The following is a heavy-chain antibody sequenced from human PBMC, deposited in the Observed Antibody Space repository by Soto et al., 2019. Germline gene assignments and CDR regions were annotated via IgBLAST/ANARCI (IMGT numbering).Heavy chain of an antibody. CDR2: IYSGGST. CDR3: ARDPWAADY. J-gene: IGHJ4*02. V-gene: IGHV3-66*01. D-gene: IGHD3-16*01. Sequence: EVQLVESGGGLVQPGGSLRLSCAASGFTVSTKYMSWVRQAPGKGLEWVSVIYSGGSTFYAVSVRGRFTISRDNSKNTVNLQMNSLRAEETAVYYCARDPWAADYWGQGTLVTVSS. CDR1: GFTVSTKY.